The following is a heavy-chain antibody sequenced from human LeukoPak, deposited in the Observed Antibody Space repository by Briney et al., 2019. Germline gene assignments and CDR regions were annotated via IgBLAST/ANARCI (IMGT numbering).Heavy chain of an antibody. J-gene: IGHJ5*02. CDR1: GFTFSGSA. CDR3: TRDSGTYNWFDP. V-gene: IGHV3-73*01. Sequence: QPRGSLRLSCAASGFTFSGSAIHWVRQSSGKGLEWVGQIDKKDKGYATAPAYAASVKGRFTISRDDSINTAYLQMKSLKTEDTALYYCTRDSGTYNWFDPWGQGTLVTVSS. D-gene: IGHD1-26*01. CDR2: IDKKDKGYATAP.